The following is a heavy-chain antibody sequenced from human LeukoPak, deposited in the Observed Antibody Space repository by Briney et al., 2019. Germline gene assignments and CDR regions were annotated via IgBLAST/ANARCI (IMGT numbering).Heavy chain of an antibody. CDR2: MSNSGRTI. J-gene: IGHJ4*02. V-gene: IGHV3-48*03. CDR1: GFTFSSYD. CDR3: ARDVGSGWFDY. Sequence: TGGSLRLSCAASGFTFSSYDMHWVRQATGKGLEWVSYMSNSGRTIYYTDPVEGRFTISRDNAKNSLYLQMNSLRAEDTAVYYCARDVGSGWFDYWGQGTLVTVSS. D-gene: IGHD6-19*01.